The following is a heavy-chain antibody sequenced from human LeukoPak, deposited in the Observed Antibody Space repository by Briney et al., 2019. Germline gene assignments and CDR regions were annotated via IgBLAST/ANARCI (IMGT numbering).Heavy chain of an antibody. J-gene: IGHJ4*02. V-gene: IGHV3-49*04. D-gene: IGHD3-3*01. Sequence: GGSLRLSCTASGFTFGDYAMSWVRQAPGKGLEWVGFIRSKAYGGTTEYAASVKGRFTISRDDSKSIAYLQMNSLKTEDTAVYYCTRDPRDFWSGYYPYWGQGTLVTVSS. CDR3: TRDPRDFWSGYYPY. CDR2: IRSKAYGGTT. CDR1: GFTFGDYA.